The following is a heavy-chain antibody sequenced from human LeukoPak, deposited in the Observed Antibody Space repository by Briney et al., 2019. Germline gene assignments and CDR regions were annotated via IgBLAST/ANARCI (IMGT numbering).Heavy chain of an antibody. D-gene: IGHD2-15*01. CDR1: GDSISSFY. CDR2: IYTSGST. J-gene: IGHJ4*01. Sequence: KSSETLSLTCTVSGDSISSFYWSWIRQPAGKGLEWIGRIYTSGSTNYNPSLKSRVTMSVDTSKNQFSLNLSSVTAADTAVYHCARDRDVDDFDYWGRGTLVIVSS. CDR3: ARDRDVDDFDY. V-gene: IGHV4-4*07.